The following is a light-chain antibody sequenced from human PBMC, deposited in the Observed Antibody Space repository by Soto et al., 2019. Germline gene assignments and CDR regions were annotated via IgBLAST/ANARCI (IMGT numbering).Light chain of an antibody. Sequence: DIQMTQSPSTLSASVGDRVTITCRASQSITIWLAWYQQKPGKAAKRLIYKASRLDSGVPSRFSGSGSGTEFTLTISSLQPDDFATYYCQQYNRFPTFGQGTKVEIK. CDR3: QQYNRFPT. V-gene: IGKV1-5*03. CDR1: QSITIW. J-gene: IGKJ1*01. CDR2: KAS.